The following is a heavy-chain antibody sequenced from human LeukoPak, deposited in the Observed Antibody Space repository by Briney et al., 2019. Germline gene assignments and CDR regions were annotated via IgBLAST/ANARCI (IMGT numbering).Heavy chain of an antibody. J-gene: IGHJ4*02. V-gene: IGHV3-48*04. CDR2: ISSSGTAM. Sequence: PGGSLRLSCAASGFTFSRYTMFWVRQAPGMGLEWVSYISSSGTAMDYADSVKGRFTNSRDNAKNSMFLQMNSLRAEDTAVYYCSRSLNSWGQGTLVTVSS. CDR1: GFTFSRYT. CDR3: SRSLNS.